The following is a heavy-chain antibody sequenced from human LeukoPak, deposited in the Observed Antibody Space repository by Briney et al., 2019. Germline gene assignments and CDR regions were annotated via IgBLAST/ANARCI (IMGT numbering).Heavy chain of an antibody. Sequence: GESLKISCKASGYSFTTYWIAWVRRMPGKGLEWIGIISPDDSDARFSPSFQGQVTISADKSINTAYLQWNSLKASDTAMYYCARSPSAIVVVFDYWGQGTLVTVSS. CDR1: GYSFTTYW. D-gene: IGHD3-22*01. J-gene: IGHJ4*02. CDR3: ARSPSAIVVVFDY. V-gene: IGHV5-51*01. CDR2: ISPDDSDA.